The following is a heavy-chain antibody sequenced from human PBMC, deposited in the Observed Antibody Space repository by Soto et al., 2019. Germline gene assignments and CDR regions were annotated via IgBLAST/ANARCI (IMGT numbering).Heavy chain of an antibody. CDR1: GYSFTSHY. D-gene: IGHD3-16*01. V-gene: IGHV1-46*03. J-gene: IGHJ5*02. CDR2: IYPGGVNI. CDR3: ASVQSSPALVCWFHP. Sequence: QVQLVQSGAEVKKPGASVKVSCKAIGYSFTSHYMHWVRQAPGQGLEWMGTIYPGGVNIGYAQNFTGPLPMTKATSTTTVSMQLTSLPSADTAVYYCASVQSSPALVCWFHPWGQATLVTVSS.